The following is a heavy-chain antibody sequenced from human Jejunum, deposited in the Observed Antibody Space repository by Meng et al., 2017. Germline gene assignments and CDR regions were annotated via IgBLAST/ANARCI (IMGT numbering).Heavy chain of an antibody. CDR2: IHPSSGGT. Sequence: ASVKVSCKTSGYSFTGYYMHWVRQAPGQGLEWMGRIHPSSGGTNYAQNLQGRVTLTRDTYISTAYMELSSLTSDDTAVYYCARGVDNVLTGSYSYYYGVDFWGRGTTVTVSS. CDR1: GYSFTGYY. CDR3: ARGVDNVLTGSYSYYYGVDF. J-gene: IGHJ6*02. D-gene: IGHD3-9*01. V-gene: IGHV1-2*06.